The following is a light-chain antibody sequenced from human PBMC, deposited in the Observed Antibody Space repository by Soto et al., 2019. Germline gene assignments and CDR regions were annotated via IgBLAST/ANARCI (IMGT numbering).Light chain of an antibody. CDR1: HDITNY. CDR2: DAS. CDR3: QQYDTLWT. V-gene: IGKV1-33*01. Sequence: GDRVTITCQASHDITNYLNWYQQKSGKAPKLLIYDASNLETGVPSRFSGSGSGTHFTFTITSLQPEDIATYYCQQYDTLWTFGQGTKVEIK. J-gene: IGKJ1*01.